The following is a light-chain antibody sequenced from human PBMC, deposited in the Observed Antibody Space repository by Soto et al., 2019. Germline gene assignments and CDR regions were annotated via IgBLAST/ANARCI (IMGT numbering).Light chain of an antibody. CDR1: QSVSTY. Sequence: EIVLTQSPATLSLSPGERATLSCRASQSVSTYLAWYQQRPGQAPRLLIYDASYRATDIPPRFSGSGSGTNFALTISRLEPEDFAVYYCQQFSSYPLTFGGGTKVDIK. CDR3: QQFSSYPLT. CDR2: DAS. V-gene: IGKV3-11*01. J-gene: IGKJ4*01.